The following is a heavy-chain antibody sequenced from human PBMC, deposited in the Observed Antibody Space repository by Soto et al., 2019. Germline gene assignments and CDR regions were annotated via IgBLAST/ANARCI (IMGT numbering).Heavy chain of an antibody. CDR3: ARSVEGHFDY. CDR2: MTSDTKTK. Sequence: EVQLVESGGGLEQPGGPRELSLQAFGLRLNFLRLNWIAKAPGKGLGGSAYMTSDTKTKKYGDSVKGRFTTSRDNDNNVVYLQMNSLRDEDTAVYYCARSVEGHFDYWGQGTVVTVSA. V-gene: IGHV3-48*02. J-gene: IGHJ4*02. CDR1: GLRLNFLR. D-gene: IGHD6-19*01.